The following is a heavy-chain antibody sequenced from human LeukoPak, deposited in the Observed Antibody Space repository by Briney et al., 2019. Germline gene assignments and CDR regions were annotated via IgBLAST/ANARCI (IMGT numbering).Heavy chain of an antibody. V-gene: IGHV3-23*01. CDR2: ISGSDDSA. CDR3: AKDWVTDDYGDYFPHENDYFDY. CDR1: GFTFSSYA. Sequence: PGGSLRLSCATSGFTFSSYAMNWVRQAPGKGLEWVSAISGSDDSAYYADSVKGRFTISRDKSKNTLYLQMNSLRAEDTAVYYCAKDWVTDDYGDYFPHENDYFDYWGQGTLVTVSS. J-gene: IGHJ4*02. D-gene: IGHD4-17*01.